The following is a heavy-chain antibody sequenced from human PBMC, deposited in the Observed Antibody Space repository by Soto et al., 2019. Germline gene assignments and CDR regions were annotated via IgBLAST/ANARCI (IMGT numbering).Heavy chain of an antibody. CDR3: ASDLSGRADV. CDR2: MNEDGGTT. CDR1: GFTFSSYW. D-gene: IGHD3-10*01. Sequence: EVQLVESGGGLVRPGGSLRLSCAASGFTFSSYWMHWVRQAPGKGLVWVSRMNEDGGTTDYADSVKGRFTISRDNAKKTLYLQMNSLGVEDTAVYYCASDLSGRADVWGQGTTVTVSS. J-gene: IGHJ6*02. V-gene: IGHV3-74*02.